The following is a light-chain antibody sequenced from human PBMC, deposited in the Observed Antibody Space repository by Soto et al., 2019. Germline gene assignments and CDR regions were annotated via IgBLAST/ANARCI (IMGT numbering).Light chain of an antibody. CDR3: SSYTSSRLLV. V-gene: IGLV2-14*01. CDR2: DVS. Sequence: QSALTQPASVSGSPGQSITISCTGTSSDVGGYNSVSWYQQHPGKAPKLMIYDVSNRPSGVSSRFSGSKSGNTAALTISGLQAEDEADYYCSSYTSSRLLVFGGGTQLTVL. CDR1: SSDVGGYNS. J-gene: IGLJ2*01.